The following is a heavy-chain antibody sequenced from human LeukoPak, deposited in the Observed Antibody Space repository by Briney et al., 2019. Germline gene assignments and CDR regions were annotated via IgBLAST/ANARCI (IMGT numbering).Heavy chain of an antibody. Sequence: SETLSLTCTVSGGSISSHYWSWIRQPPGKGLEWIGYISYSGSTNYNPSLESRATISVDTSKNQFSLKLSSVTAADTAVYYCAREPGYGDLYFDSWGQGTLVTVAS. D-gene: IGHD4-17*01. CDR3: AREPGYGDLYFDS. V-gene: IGHV4-59*11. CDR2: ISYSGST. J-gene: IGHJ4*02. CDR1: GGSISSHY.